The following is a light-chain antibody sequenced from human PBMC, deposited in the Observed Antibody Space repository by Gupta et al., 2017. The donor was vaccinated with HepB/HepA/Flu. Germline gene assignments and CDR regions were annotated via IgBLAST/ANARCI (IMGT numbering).Light chain of an antibody. CDR3: QQSEAYPVT. V-gene: IGKV1-9*01. CDR1: QGINNY. CDR2: AAF. Sequence: DIHLTHSPSFLSASVGDRVTISCRASQGINNYLAWYQQKPGKAPKLLIYAAFTLQSGVPSRFSGSASGTEFTLTISSLQPEDFATYYCQQSEAYPVTFGQGTRLDLK. J-gene: IGKJ5*01.